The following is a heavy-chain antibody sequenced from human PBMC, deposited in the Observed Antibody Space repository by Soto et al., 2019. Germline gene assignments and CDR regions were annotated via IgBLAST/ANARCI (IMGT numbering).Heavy chain of an antibody. Sequence: ASVKVSCKASGYTFTSYYMHWVRQAPGQGLEWMGIINPSGGSTSHAQKFQGRVTMTRDTSTSTVYMELSSLRSEDTAVYYCARKRAGLNDFDIWGQGTMVTVSS. CDR1: GYTFTSYY. D-gene: IGHD2-8*01. J-gene: IGHJ3*02. V-gene: IGHV1-46*01. CDR2: INPSGGST. CDR3: ARKRAGLNDFDI.